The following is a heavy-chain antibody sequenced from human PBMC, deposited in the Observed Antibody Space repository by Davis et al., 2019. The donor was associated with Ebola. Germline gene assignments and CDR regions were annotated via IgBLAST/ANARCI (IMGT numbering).Heavy chain of an antibody. CDR3: AKGRTIPLALDF. D-gene: IGHD2-2*02. Sequence: GESLKISCAASGFVFRNYVMSWVRRAPGKGLEWVSTHGTSGDTYYADSVKGRFTISRDNAKNSLYLQMNSLRGEDTAFYYCAKGRTIPLALDFWGRGTLVTVSS. J-gene: IGHJ4*02. CDR2: HGTSGDT. CDR1: GFVFRNYV. V-gene: IGHV3-23*01.